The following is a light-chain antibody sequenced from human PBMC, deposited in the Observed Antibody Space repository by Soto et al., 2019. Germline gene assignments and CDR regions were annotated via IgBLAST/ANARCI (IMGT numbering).Light chain of an antibody. V-gene: IGKV3-15*01. CDR2: DAS. CDR3: QQYNNWPRT. J-gene: IGKJ1*01. Sequence: EIVMTQSPATLSVSPGERATLSCRASQSVRSSLAWYHQKPGQAPRLLIYDASTRATGIPARFSGSGSGTEFTLTINSLQSEDFAVYYCQQYNNWPRTFGQGTKVDIK. CDR1: QSVRSS.